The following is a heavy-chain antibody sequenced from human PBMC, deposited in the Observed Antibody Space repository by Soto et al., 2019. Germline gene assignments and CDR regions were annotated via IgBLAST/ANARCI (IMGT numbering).Heavy chain of an antibody. J-gene: IGHJ3*02. D-gene: IGHD2-15*01. CDR2: ISYDGSNK. V-gene: IGHV3-30-3*01. CDR3: ARDGGYCSGGSCYFNAFDI. CDR1: GFTFSSYA. Sequence: QVQLVESGGGVVQPGRSLRLSCAASGFTFSSYAMHWVRQAPGKGLEWVAVISYDGSNKYYADSVKGRFTISRDNSKNTLYLQMNSLRAEDTALYYCARDGGYCSGGSCYFNAFDIWGQGTMVTVSS.